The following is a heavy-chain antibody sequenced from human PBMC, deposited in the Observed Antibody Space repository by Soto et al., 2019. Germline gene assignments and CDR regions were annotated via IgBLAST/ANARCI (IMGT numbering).Heavy chain of an antibody. Sequence: ASVKVSCNASGYPLTAKYLHWVRQAPGQGLEWMGWINPSSGGTKEAQKFRGRVTMTRDTPISAAYMELSRLTSDDTAVYYCAKGGSSWTEWFDPWGQGTLVTVSS. CDR3: AKGGSSWTEWFDP. V-gene: IGHV1-2*02. J-gene: IGHJ5*02. CDR2: INPSSGGT. D-gene: IGHD6-13*01. CDR1: GYPLTAKY.